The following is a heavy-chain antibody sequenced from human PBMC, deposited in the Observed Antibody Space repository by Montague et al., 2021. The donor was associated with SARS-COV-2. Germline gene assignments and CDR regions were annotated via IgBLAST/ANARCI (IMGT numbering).Heavy chain of an antibody. V-gene: IGHV4-39*01. D-gene: IGHD1-7*01. J-gene: IGHJ4*02. Sequence: SETLSLTCNASGDSITNTRYFWGWIRPPPGRALEWIGSIYHNGKTYYNPSLERRALLSIDTSKNQFSLRLSSVIASDTAVYYCAVELNYFFDYWGQGFLVSVSS. CDR2: IYHNGKT. CDR3: AVELNYFFDY. CDR1: GDSITNTRYF.